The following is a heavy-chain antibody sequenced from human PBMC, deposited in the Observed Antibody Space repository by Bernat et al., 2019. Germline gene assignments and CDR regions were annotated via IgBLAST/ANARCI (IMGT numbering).Heavy chain of an antibody. CDR1: GLTFSSYA. V-gene: IGHV3-30-3*01. D-gene: IGHD3-3*01. CDR3: ARPLRYYDFWSGQSD. J-gene: IGHJ4*02. Sequence: QVQLVESGGGVVQPGRSLRLSCAASGLTFSSYAMHWVRQAPGKGLEWVAVISYDGSNKYYADSVKGRFTISRDNSKNTLYLQMNSLRAEDTAVYYCARPLRYYDFWSGQSDWGQGTLVTVSS. CDR2: ISYDGSNK.